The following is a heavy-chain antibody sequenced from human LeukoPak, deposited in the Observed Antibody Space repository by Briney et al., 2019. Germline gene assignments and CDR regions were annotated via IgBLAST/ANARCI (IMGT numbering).Heavy chain of an antibody. D-gene: IGHD2-15*01. Sequence: ASVKVSCTASGYTFTNYGISWVRQAPGQGLEWMAWISTYDHDTNYAQKFRGRVTMTTDTSTSTAYMELRSLGSDDTAVYYCVRDYFCSGGTCDDCFDPWGQGTLVTVSS. V-gene: IGHV1-18*01. CDR3: VRDYFCSGGTCDDCFDP. J-gene: IGHJ5*02. CDR1: GYTFTNYG. CDR2: ISTYDHDT.